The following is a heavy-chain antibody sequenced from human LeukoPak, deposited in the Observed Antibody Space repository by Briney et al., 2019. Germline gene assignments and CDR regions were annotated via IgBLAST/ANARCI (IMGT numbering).Heavy chain of an antibody. D-gene: IGHD3-22*01. CDR1: GFTFNNYW. J-gene: IGHJ3*02. V-gene: IGHV3-7*01. CDR3: ARDHHRRLYDSQARDTFDI. Sequence: AGGSLRLSCEASGFTFNNYWMSWVRQAPGKGLEWVANIRYDGSEKYYVDSVKGRFSISRDNAKNSLYLQMNSLRAEDTAVYYCARDHHRRLYDSQARDTFDIWGQGTMVTVSS. CDR2: IRYDGSEK.